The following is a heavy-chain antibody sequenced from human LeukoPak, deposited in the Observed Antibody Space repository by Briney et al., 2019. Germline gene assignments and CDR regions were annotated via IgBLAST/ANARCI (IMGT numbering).Heavy chain of an antibody. CDR2: INPNSGGT. V-gene: IGHV1-2*02. CDR3: ARSRRRDCSSTSCYSYGLDY. J-gene: IGHJ4*02. CDR1: GYTFTGYY. Sequence: ASVKVSCKASGYTFTGYYMHWVRQAPGQGLEWMGWINPNSGGTNYAQKFQGRVTMTRDTSISTAYMELSRLRSDDTAVYYCARSRRRDCSSTSCYSYGLDYWGQGTLVTVSS. D-gene: IGHD2-2*01.